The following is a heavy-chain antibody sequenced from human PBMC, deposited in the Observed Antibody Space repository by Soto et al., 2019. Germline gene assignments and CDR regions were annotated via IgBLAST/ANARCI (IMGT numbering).Heavy chain of an antibody. V-gene: IGHV3-30-3*01. Sequence: QVQVVESGGGVVQPGRSLRLSCAASGFSFSSYAMHWVRQAPGKGLEWVAVISHDGSNKYYEDSVKGRFTISRDSSKNTVYLQMNSLRGEDTGVYYCARAPPRGISAPGTWGSGMDVWGQGTTVTVSS. CDR3: ARAPPRGISAPGTWGSGMDV. J-gene: IGHJ6*02. CDR2: ISHDGSNK. D-gene: IGHD6-13*01. CDR1: GFSFSSYA.